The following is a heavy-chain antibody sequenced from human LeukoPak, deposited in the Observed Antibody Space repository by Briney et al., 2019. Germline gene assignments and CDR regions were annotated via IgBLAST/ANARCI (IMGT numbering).Heavy chain of an antibody. J-gene: IGHJ6*03. CDR3: ARERTIAAAGTRAYYYYMDV. D-gene: IGHD6-13*01. V-gene: IGHV4-59*01. CDR2: TYYSGST. Sequence: PSETLSLTCTVSGGSISSYYWSWIRQPPGKGLEWIGYTYYSGSTNYNPSLKSRVTISVDTSKNQFSLKLSSVTAADTAVYYCARERTIAAAGTRAYYYYMDVWGKGTTVTVSS. CDR1: GGSISSYY.